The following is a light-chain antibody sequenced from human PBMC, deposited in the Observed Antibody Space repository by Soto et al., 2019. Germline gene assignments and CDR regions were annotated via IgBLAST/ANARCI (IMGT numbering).Light chain of an antibody. Sequence: DIQMTQSPSSLSASVGDRVTITCRASQSISGYLNWYQQKPGKAPKVLIYGASTLESGAPSRFSGSGSGTEFTLTIKSLQPEDFATYYCQQSYSTPSITFGQGTRLDIK. J-gene: IGKJ5*01. CDR2: GAS. V-gene: IGKV1-39*01. CDR3: QQSYSTPSIT. CDR1: QSISGY.